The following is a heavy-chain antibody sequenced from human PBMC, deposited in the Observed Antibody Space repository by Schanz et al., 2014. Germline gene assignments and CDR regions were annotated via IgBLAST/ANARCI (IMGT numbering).Heavy chain of an antibody. J-gene: IGHJ3*02. CDR2: INPNSGTT. D-gene: IGHD5-18*01. V-gene: IGHV1-2*04. Sequence: QVQLVQSGAEVKKPGASVKVSCKASGYTFTSYGINWVRQAPGQGLEWMGWINPNSGTTNYAQKFQGWVTMTRDTSISTAYMELSRLKSDDTAVYYCTRGGYSYALSAFDIWGQGTMVTVSS. CDR1: GYTFTSYG. CDR3: TRGGYSYALSAFDI.